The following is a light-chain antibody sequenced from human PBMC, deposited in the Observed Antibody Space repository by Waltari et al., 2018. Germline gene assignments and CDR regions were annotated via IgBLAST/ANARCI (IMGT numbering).Light chain of an antibody. CDR2: KAS. CDR1: QSISSW. J-gene: IGKJ1*01. V-gene: IGKV1-5*03. Sequence: DIQMTQSPSTLSASVGDNVTITCRASQSISSWLAWYQQKPGKAPKLLIYKASSLESGVPSRFSGSGSGTEFTLTISSLQPDDFATYYCQQYNSYAWTFGQGTKVEIK. CDR3: QQYNSYAWT.